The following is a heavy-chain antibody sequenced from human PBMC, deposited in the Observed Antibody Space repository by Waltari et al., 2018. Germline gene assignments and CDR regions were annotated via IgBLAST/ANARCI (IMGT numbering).Heavy chain of an antibody. D-gene: IGHD6-13*01. V-gene: IGHV4-34*01. CDR1: GGSFSGYY. CDR3: ASARGYSSRYDY. J-gene: IGHJ4*02. CDR2: INHSGST. Sequence: QVQLQQWGAGLLKPSETLSLTCAVYGGSFSGYYWSWIRQPPGKGMEWIGEINHSGSTNYNPSLKSRVTISVDTSKNQFSLKLSSVTAADTAVYYCASARGYSSRYDYWGQGTLVTVSS.